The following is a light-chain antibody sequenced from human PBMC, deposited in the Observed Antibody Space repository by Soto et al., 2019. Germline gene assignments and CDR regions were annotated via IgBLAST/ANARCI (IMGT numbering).Light chain of an antibody. V-gene: IGKV1-39*01. Sequence: DIQMTQSPSSLSASVGDRVTITCRASQSISRHLNWYQQKPGKAPKVLIYGASNLESGVPSRFSGTGSGTDFTLTISSLQPEDFATFYCPPSYLTPRTFGQGTKVEVK. CDR2: GAS. CDR3: PPSYLTPRT. J-gene: IGKJ1*01. CDR1: QSISRH.